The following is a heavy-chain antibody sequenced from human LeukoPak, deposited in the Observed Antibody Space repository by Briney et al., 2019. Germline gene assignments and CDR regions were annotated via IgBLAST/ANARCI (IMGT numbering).Heavy chain of an antibody. CDR1: GFSFSSYW. J-gene: IGHJ6*02. CDR2: INQDGSEK. Sequence: GGSLRLSCAASGFSFSSYWMSWVRQAPGKGLEWVANINQDGSEKNCVDSVKGRFTISRNNAKNSLYLQMNSLRAEDTAVYYCARGYYYGMDVWGQGTTVTVSS. CDR3: ARGYYYGMDV. V-gene: IGHV3-7*01.